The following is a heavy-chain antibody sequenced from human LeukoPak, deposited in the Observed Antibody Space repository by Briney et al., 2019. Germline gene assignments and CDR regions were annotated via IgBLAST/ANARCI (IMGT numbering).Heavy chain of an antibody. CDR2: INHSGST. CDR3: ATKRWGYSYGLLDY. D-gene: IGHD5-18*01. Sequence: SETLSLTCAVYGGSFSGYYWSWIRQPPGKGLEWIGEINHSGSTNYNPSLKSRVTISVDTSKNQFSLKLSSVTAADTAVYHCATKRWGYSYGLLDYWGQGTLVTVSS. CDR1: GGSFSGYY. J-gene: IGHJ4*02. V-gene: IGHV4-34*01.